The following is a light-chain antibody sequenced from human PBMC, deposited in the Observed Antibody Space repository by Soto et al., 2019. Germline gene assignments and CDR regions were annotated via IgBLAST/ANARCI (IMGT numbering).Light chain of an antibody. V-gene: IGKV3-20*01. J-gene: IGKJ5*01. CDR3: QQYGSSPPIT. Sequence: EIVLTQSPGTLSLSPGERATLSCRASQSVSSTYLAWYQQQPGQAPRLLIYRASTRATGIPDRFSGSGSGKDFTLAISSLETAEFAVYDCQQYGSSPPITFGQGTRMEIK. CDR1: QSVSSTY. CDR2: RAS.